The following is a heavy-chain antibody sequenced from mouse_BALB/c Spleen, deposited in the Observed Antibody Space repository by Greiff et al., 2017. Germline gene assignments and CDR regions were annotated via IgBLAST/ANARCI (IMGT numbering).Heavy chain of an antibody. D-gene: IGHD3-2*01. J-gene: IGHJ3*01. CDR2: ISSGSSTI. Sequence: EVHLVESGGGLVQPGGSRKLSCAASGFTFSSFGMHWVRQAPEKGLEWVAYISSGSSTIYYADTVKGRFTISRDNPKNTLFRQMTSLRSEDTAMYYCARSGGDSSGPWFAYWGQGTLVTVSA. CDR3: ARSGGDSSGPWFAY. V-gene: IGHV5-17*02. CDR1: GFTFSSFG.